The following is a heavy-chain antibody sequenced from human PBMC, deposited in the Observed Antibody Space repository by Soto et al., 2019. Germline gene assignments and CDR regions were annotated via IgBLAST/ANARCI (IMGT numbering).Heavy chain of an antibody. CDR1: GFTFSSYS. CDR3: ARDRGSNWGVFDY. Sequence: GGSLRLSCAASGFTFSSYSMNWVRQAPGKGLEWVSSISSSSSYIYYADSVKGRFTISRDNDKNSLYLQMNSLRAEDTAVYYCARDRGSNWGVFDYWGQGTLVTVSS. D-gene: IGHD7-27*01. J-gene: IGHJ4*02. CDR2: ISSSSSYI. V-gene: IGHV3-21*01.